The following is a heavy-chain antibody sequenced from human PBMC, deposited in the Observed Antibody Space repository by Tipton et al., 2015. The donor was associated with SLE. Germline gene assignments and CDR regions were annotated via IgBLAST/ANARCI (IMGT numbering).Heavy chain of an antibody. CDR2: IYTSGST. CDR3: ARGGYSGYDPSGSGSFDY. V-gene: IGHV4-4*08. CDR1: GGSISSYY. D-gene: IGHD5-12*01. J-gene: IGHJ4*02. Sequence: TLSLTCTVSGGSISSYYWSWIRQPPGKGLEWFGYIYTSGSTNYNPSLKSRVTISVDTSQNQFSLKLSSVTAADTAVYDCARGGYSGYDPSGSGSFDYWGQGTLVTVSS.